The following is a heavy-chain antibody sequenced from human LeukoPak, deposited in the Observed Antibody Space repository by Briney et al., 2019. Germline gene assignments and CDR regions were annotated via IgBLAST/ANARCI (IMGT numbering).Heavy chain of an antibody. CDR2: IYHSGST. CDR1: GDSISSNNW. V-gene: IGHV4-4*02. J-gene: IGHJ4*02. D-gene: IGHD3-10*01. CDR3: TGDAGYGSGRYLIDY. Sequence: SETLSLTCAVSGDSISSNNWWSWVRQPPGKGLEWIGEIYHSGSTNYNPSLKSRVTISVDTSKNQFSLKLSSVTAADTAVYYCTGDAGYGSGRYLIDYWGQGTLVTVSS.